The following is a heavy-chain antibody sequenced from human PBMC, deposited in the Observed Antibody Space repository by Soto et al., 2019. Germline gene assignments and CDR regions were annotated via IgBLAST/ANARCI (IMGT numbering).Heavy chain of an antibody. Sequence: SETLSLTCTVSGGSISSNYWTWMRQPPGKGLEWIGYVYNSGSTNYNPSLKSRVTISEDTSKSQFSLKVNSMTAADTAVYYCARYRREAVAGYTLDNWGQGILVTVSS. CDR3: ARYRREAVAGYTLDN. V-gene: IGHV4-59*01. CDR1: GGSISSNY. J-gene: IGHJ4*02. CDR2: VYNSGST. D-gene: IGHD6-13*01.